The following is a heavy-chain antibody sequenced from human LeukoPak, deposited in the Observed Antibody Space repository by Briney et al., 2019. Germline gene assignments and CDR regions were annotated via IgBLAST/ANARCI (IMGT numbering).Heavy chain of an antibody. V-gene: IGHV3-23*01. Sequence: EGSLRLSCAASGFTFSSYAMSWVRQAPGKGLEWVSAISGSGGSTYYADSVKGRFTISRDNSKNTLYLHMNSLRVEDTATYFCARALNRHIGAFEYWGQGALVTVSS. J-gene: IGHJ4*02. CDR1: GFTFSSYA. CDR3: ARALNRHIGAFEY. D-gene: IGHD4/OR15-4a*01. CDR2: ISGSGGST.